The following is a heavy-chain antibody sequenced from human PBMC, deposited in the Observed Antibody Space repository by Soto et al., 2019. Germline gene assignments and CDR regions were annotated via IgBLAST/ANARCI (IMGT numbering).Heavy chain of an antibody. CDR1: GCTFSSYA. Sequence: EVQLLESGGGLVQPGGSLRLSCAASGCTFSSYAMSWVRQAPGKGLEWVSAISGSGGSTYYADSVKGRFTISRDNSKNTLYLQMNSLRAEDTAVYYCAMAAGGNLFFDYWGQGTLVTVSS. D-gene: IGHD2-15*01. V-gene: IGHV3-23*01. CDR3: AMAAGGNLFFDY. CDR2: ISGSGGST. J-gene: IGHJ4*02.